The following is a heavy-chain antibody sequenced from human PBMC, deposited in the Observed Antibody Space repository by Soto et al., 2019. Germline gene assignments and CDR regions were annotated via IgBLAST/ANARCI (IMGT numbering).Heavy chain of an antibody. CDR2: ISYDGSNK. CDR3: AGHFDY. CDR1: GFTFSSYA. V-gene: IGHV3-30-3*01. Sequence: PGGYLRLSCAASGFTFSSYAMHWVRQAPGKGLEWVAVISYDGSNKYYADSVKGRFTISRDNSKNTLYLQMNSLRAEDTAVYYCAGHFDYWGQGT. J-gene: IGHJ4*02.